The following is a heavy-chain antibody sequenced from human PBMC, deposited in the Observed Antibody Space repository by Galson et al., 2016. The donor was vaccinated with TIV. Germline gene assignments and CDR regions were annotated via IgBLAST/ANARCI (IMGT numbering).Heavy chain of an antibody. CDR3: AKGMAIFGVIPPWGGMDV. J-gene: IGHJ6*02. CDR2: ISSDGSST. V-gene: IGHV3-74*01. Sequence: SLRLSCAASGFTFSRYYMHWVRQAPGKGLVWVSRISSDGSSTLYADSVKGRFTISRDNSKYTLYLQMNSLRAEDTAVYYCAKGMAIFGVIPPWGGMDVWGQGTTVTVSS. CDR1: GFTFSRYY. D-gene: IGHD3-3*01.